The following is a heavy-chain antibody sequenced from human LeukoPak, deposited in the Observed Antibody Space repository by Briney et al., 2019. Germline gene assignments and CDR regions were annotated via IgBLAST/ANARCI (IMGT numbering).Heavy chain of an antibody. CDR3: AKDLGAPFDY. D-gene: IGHD3-16*01. J-gene: IGHJ4*02. Sequence: GRSLRLSCAASGFTFSSYGMHWVRQAPGKGLEWVAVIWYDGSNKYYADSVKGRFTISRDNSKNTLYLQMNSLRGEDTALYYCAKDLGAPFDYWGQGTLVTVSS. V-gene: IGHV3-33*06. CDR2: IWYDGSNK. CDR1: GFTFSSYG.